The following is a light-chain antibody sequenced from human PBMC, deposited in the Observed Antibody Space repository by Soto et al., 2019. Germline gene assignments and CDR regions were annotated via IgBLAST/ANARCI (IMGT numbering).Light chain of an antibody. CDR3: QQYYNWRPR. CDR2: GSS. V-gene: IGKV3-15*01. Sequence: EVVMTQSPATLSVSPGDTATLSCRASQSVSSSLAWYQQKPGQPPRLLIYGSSTRATGVPARFSGSGSGTEFTLTISRLQSEGFAVYYCQQYYNWRPRFGQGTKVDIK. CDR1: QSVSSS. J-gene: IGKJ1*01.